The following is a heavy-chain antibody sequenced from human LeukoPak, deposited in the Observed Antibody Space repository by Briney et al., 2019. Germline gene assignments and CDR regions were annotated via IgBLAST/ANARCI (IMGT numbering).Heavy chain of an antibody. Sequence: SETLSLTCTVSNGSISSGSYYWSWIRQPPGKGLEWIGYIYYSGSTNYNPSLKSRVTISVDTSKNQFSLKLSSVTAADTAVYYCASGGYIYGSGSYQSDYWGQGTLVTVSS. D-gene: IGHD3-10*01. V-gene: IGHV4-61*01. CDR3: ASGGYIYGSGSYQSDY. CDR2: IYYSGST. J-gene: IGHJ4*02. CDR1: NGSISSGSYY.